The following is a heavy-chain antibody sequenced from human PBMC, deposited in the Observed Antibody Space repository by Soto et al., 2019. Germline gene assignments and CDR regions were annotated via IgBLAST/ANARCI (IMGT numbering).Heavy chain of an antibody. CDR3: ANKRWELPDPYYYYAMDV. V-gene: IGHV3-23*01. Sequence: GSLRLSWTAAGVTFAGYAMTWVRQAPGRGLEWVSAISGGGGSTYYADSVKGRFTISRDNSRNTLYLQMNSVRAEDTAVYYCANKRWELPDPYYYYAMDVWGQGTTVTVSS. D-gene: IGHD1-26*01. J-gene: IGHJ6*02. CDR1: GVTFAGYA. CDR2: ISGGGGST.